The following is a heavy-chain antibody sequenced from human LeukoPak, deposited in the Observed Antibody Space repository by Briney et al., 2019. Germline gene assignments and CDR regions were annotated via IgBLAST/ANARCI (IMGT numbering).Heavy chain of an antibody. J-gene: IGHJ6*02. CDR3: ARSDFWSGYRSYYYYGMDV. V-gene: IGHV4-59*08. Sequence: KASETLSLTCTVSGGSISSYYWSWIRQPPGKGLEWIGYIYYSGSTNYNPSLKSRVTISVDTSKNQFSLKLSSVTAADTAVYYCARSDFWSGYRSYYYYGMDVWGQGTTVTVSS. CDR1: GGSISSYY. CDR2: IYYSGST. D-gene: IGHD3-3*01.